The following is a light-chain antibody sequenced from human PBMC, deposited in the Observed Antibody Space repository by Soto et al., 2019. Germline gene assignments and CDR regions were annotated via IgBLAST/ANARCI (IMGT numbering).Light chain of an antibody. CDR1: QSVSSN. CDR2: GAS. V-gene: IGKV3-15*01. J-gene: IGKJ3*01. Sequence: IVMTQSPATLSVSPGERATLSCRASQSVSSNLAWYQQKPGQAPRLLIYGASTRATGIPARFSGSGSGTEFPLTISSLQSEDFAVYYCQQYNNWPSHITFGPGTKVDVK. CDR3: QQYNNWPSHIT.